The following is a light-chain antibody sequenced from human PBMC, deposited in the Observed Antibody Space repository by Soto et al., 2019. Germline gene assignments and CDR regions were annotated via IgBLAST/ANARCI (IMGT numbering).Light chain of an antibody. V-gene: IGLV2-14*01. CDR3: SSFTSSNTVV. CDR2: EVS. CDR1: SSDVGAYNY. Sequence: SALTQPASVSGSPGQSITISCTGTSSDVGAYNYVSWYQQHPGKAPKLMISEVSKRPSGVSNRFSGSKSGNTASLTISGLQDEDEAHYYCSSFTSSNTVVFGGGTKLTVL. J-gene: IGLJ2*01.